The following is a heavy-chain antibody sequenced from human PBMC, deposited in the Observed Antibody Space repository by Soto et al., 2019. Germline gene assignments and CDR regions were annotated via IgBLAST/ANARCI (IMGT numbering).Heavy chain of an antibody. CDR3: ARDGQTTMVRGVRGGSYNYYGMDV. Sequence: QVQLVQSGAEVKKPGASVKVSCKASGYTFTSYGISWVRQAPGQGLEWMGWISTYNGNTNYAQKLQGRVTMTPDTATSTAYMERRSLRSDDTAVYYCARDGQTTMVRGVRGGSYNYYGMDVWGQGTTVTVSS. V-gene: IGHV1-18*04. CDR1: GYTFTSYG. J-gene: IGHJ6*02. D-gene: IGHD3-10*01. CDR2: ISTYNGNT.